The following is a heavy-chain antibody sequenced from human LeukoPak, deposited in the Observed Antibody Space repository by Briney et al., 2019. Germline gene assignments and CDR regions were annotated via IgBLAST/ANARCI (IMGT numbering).Heavy chain of an antibody. V-gene: IGHV4-34*01. J-gene: IGHJ4*02. D-gene: IGHD3-22*01. CDR1: GGSFSGYY. CDR3: ARLDHRRFYDSSGQIDY. CDR2: INHSGST. Sequence: SETLSLTXAVYGGSFSGYYWSWIRQPPGKGLEWIGEINHSGSTNYNPSLKSRVTISVDTSKNQFSLKLSSVTAADTAVYYCARLDHRRFYDSSGQIDYWGQGTLVTVSS.